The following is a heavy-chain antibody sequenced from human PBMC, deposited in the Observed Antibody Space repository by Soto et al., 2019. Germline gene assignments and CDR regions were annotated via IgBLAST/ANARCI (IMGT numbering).Heavy chain of an antibody. CDR1: GFTFDDYG. J-gene: IGHJ6*03. CDR3: ARVVANHTGHIYSNYVPYYYYMDV. V-gene: IGHV3-20*01. D-gene: IGHD4-4*01. Sequence: GGSLRLSCAASGFTFDDYGMSWVRQAPGKGLEWVSGINWNGGSTGYADSVKGRFTISRDNAKNSLYLQMNSLRAEDTALYHCARVVANHTGHIYSNYVPYYYYMDVWGKGTTVTVSS. CDR2: INWNGGST.